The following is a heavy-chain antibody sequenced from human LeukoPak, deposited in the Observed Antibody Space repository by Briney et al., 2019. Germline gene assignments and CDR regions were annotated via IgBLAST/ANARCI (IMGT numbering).Heavy chain of an antibody. CDR2: IYYSVDT. Sequence: PSETLSLTCTVSGDSIIGSYWSWIRQAPGKGLEWIGYIYYSVDTDYNPSLKNRVTISVDMSKKQFSLSLTPVTAADTAVYYCARRRYYDSTGYNPTYYFDYWGQGILVTVSS. J-gene: IGHJ4*02. V-gene: IGHV4-59*01. CDR3: ARRRYYDSTGYNPTYYFDY. D-gene: IGHD3-22*01. CDR1: GDSIIGSY.